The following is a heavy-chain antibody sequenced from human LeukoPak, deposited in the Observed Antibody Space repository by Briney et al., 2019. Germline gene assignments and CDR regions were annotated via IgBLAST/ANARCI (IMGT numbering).Heavy chain of an antibody. CDR3: ARDRLKFGEPFDI. D-gene: IGHD3-10*01. V-gene: IGHV3-33*01. CDR2: IWYDGSNK. J-gene: IGHJ3*02. Sequence: PGGSLRLSCAASGFTFSNYGMHWVRQAPGKGLEWVAVIWYDGSNKYYSDSVKGRFTISRDDSENTLYLQMNSLRAEDTAVYYCARDRLKFGEPFDIWGQGTMVTVSS. CDR1: GFTFSNYG.